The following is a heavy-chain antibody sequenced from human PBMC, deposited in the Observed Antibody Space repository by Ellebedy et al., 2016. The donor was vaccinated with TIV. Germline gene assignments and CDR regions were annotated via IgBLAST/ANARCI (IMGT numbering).Heavy chain of an antibody. D-gene: IGHD6-6*01. V-gene: IGHV4-34*01. CDR1: GGSFSGYY. J-gene: IGHJ3*02. Sequence: SETLSLTCAVYGGSFSGYYWTWIRQPPGKGLEWIGEINHSGSTYYNPSLKSRVTISVDTSKNQFSLKLSPVTAADTAVYYCARLYSSSSSDAFDIWGQGTMVTVSS. CDR3: ARLYSSSSSDAFDI. CDR2: INHSGST.